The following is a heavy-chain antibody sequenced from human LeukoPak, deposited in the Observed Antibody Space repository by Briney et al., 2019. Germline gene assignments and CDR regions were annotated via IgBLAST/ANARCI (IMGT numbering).Heavy chain of an antibody. Sequence: PGGALRLSCAASGCTVSSKYMSWVRQAPGKGLEWVSVIYSDGSTYYADSVKGRFTISRANSKNTLHLQMNSMRTADTAVYYCARGGSGSSAPDSWGQGTLVTVSS. J-gene: IGHJ4*02. CDR1: GCTVSSKY. CDR2: IYSDGST. V-gene: IGHV3-66*02. CDR3: ARGGSGSSAPDS. D-gene: IGHD3-3*01.